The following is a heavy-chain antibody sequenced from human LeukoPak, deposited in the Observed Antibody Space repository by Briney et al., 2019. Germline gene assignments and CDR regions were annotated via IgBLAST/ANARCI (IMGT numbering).Heavy chain of an antibody. V-gene: IGHV5-51*01. J-gene: IGHJ1*01. D-gene: IGHD3-22*01. CDR2: FYPGDSET. Sequence: GDPLKTSCRRSGYRFTNYRIAWVRQMPGKGLEWMRIFYPGDSETTYSPSFQGQVTISVDKSINTAYLQWSSLRTSDTAMYYCARLDEDFYYDGSGFYFWGEGTLFTASS. CDR3: ARLDEDFYYDGSGFYF. CDR1: GYRFTNYR.